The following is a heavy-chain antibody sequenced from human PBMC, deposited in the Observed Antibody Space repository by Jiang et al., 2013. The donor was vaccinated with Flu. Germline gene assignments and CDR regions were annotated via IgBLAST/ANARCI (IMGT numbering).Heavy chain of an antibody. D-gene: IGHD6-6*01. CDR2: INHSGST. J-gene: IGHJ6*03. CDR1: GDSFSGYY. CDR3: ARVIELVVHYYMDS. Sequence: LLKPSETLSLTCAVSGDSFSGYYWSWIRQPPGKGLEWIGEINHSGSTDYNPSLKSRVTISLDTSKNQFSLKLSSVTAADXAVYYCARVIELVVHYYMDSGTRDHGHRL. V-gene: IGHV4-34*01.